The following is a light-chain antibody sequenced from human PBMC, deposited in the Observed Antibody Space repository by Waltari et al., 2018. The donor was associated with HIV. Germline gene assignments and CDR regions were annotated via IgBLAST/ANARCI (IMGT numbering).Light chain of an antibody. CDR2: SNN. CDR3: AAWDGSLNGRVV. V-gene: IGLV1-44*01. Sequence: QSVLTPPPSASGTPGQRVTISCSGSSSNIGSNTVNWYHQLPGTAPQLLIYSNNQRPAGVHDRFSGSKSATSASLAISGLQSENDADYYCAAWDGSLNGRVVFGGGTKLTVL. CDR1: SSNIGSNT. J-gene: IGLJ2*01.